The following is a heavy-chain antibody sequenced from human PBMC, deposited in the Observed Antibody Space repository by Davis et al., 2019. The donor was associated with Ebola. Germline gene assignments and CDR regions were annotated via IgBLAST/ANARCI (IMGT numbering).Heavy chain of an antibody. V-gene: IGHV3-23*01. Sequence: GESLKISCAASGFTFSTYAMGWVRQAPGKGLEWVSDISSGGGAPYYADSVKGRFTISRDNSKNTLYLQMNSLRVEDTAMYYCAKDTSNVWFDVWGQGTMVTVSS. CDR2: ISSGGGAP. CDR1: GFTFSTYA. D-gene: IGHD6-19*01. CDR3: AKDTSNVWFDV. J-gene: IGHJ3*01.